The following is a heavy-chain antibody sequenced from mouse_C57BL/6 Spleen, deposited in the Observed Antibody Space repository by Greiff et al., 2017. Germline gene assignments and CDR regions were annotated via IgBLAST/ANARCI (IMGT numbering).Heavy chain of an antibody. D-gene: IGHD2-3*01. CDR2: INPGSGGT. CDR1: GYAFTNYL. J-gene: IGHJ4*01. CDR3: ARTGDGYWNYAMDY. V-gene: IGHV1-54*01. Sequence: VKLQESGAELVRPGTSVKVSCKASGYAFTNYLIEWVKQRPGQGLEWIGVINPGSGGTNYNEKFKGKATLTADKSSSTAYMQLSSLTSEDSAVXFCARTGDGYWNYAMDYWGKGNSVTVPS.